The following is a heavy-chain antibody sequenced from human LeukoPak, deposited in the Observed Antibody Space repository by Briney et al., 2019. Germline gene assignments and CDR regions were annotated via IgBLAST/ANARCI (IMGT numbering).Heavy chain of an antibody. Sequence: SVKVSCKASGGTFSSYAISWVRQAPGQGLEWMGRIIPILGIANYAQKFQGRVTITADKSTSTAYMELSSLGSEDTAVYYCATATKYYGSSASTLPYYCFMDVWGKGTTVTVSS. J-gene: IGHJ6*03. CDR1: GGTFSSYA. D-gene: IGHD2/OR15-2a*01. V-gene: IGHV1-69*04. CDR3: ATATKYYGSSASTLPYYCFMDV. CDR2: IIPILGIA.